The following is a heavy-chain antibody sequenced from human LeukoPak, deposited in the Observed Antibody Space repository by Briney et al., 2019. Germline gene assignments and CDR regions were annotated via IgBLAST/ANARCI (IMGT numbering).Heavy chain of an antibody. D-gene: IGHD6-19*01. CDR1: GFIFSSYS. Sequence: GGSLRLSCAASGFIFSSYSMNWVRQAPGKGLEWVGFIRSKAYGGTTDYAASVKGRFTISRDDSKSIAYLQMNSLKIEDTAVYYCTRRGGWYSDYWGQGTLVTVSS. CDR2: IRSKAYGGTT. V-gene: IGHV3-49*04. J-gene: IGHJ4*02. CDR3: TRRGGWYSDY.